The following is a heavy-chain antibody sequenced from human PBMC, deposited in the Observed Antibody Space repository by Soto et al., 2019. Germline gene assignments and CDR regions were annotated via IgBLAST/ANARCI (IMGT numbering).Heavy chain of an antibody. CDR1: GFTFSNYE. V-gene: IGHV3-48*03. CDR3: ARDPEIYSGKFDYGLAV. J-gene: IGHJ6*02. D-gene: IGHD4-4*01. CDR2: ISNTGRAI. Sequence: EVQLVESGGGLVQAGGSLRLSCAVFGFTFSNYEMNWVRQAPGKGLEWVSYISNTGRAIYYAESVKGRFTISRDNAKNSLYLQMNSLRAEDTSVYYCARDPEIYSGKFDYGLAVWGQVTTVTVSS.